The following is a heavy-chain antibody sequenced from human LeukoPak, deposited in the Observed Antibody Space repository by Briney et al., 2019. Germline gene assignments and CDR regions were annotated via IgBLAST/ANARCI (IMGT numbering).Heavy chain of an antibody. Sequence: SETLSLTCAVYGGSFSGYYWSWIRQPPGKGLEWIGEIIHSGSTNYNPPLKSRATISVDTSKNQFSLKLSSVTAADTAVYYCARGGNSYGYEYYYYYYMDVWGKGTTVTVSS. CDR3: ARGGNSYGYEYYYYYYMDV. J-gene: IGHJ6*03. V-gene: IGHV4-34*01. D-gene: IGHD5-18*01. CDR2: IIHSGST. CDR1: GGSFSGYY.